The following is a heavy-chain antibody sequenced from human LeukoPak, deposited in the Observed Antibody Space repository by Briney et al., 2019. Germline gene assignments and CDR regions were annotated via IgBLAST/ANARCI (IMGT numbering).Heavy chain of an antibody. V-gene: IGHV1-69*04. Sequence: ASVKVSCKASGGTFSSYAISWVRQAPGQGLEWMGRIIPILGIANYAQKFQGRVTITADKSTSTAYMEVSSLRSEDTAVYYCARGSAAAGTSAPSTSLDYYYYYGMDVWGQGTTVTVSS. CDR1: GGTFSSYA. J-gene: IGHJ6*02. D-gene: IGHD6-13*01. CDR2: IIPILGIA. CDR3: ARGSAAAGTSAPSTSLDYYYYYGMDV.